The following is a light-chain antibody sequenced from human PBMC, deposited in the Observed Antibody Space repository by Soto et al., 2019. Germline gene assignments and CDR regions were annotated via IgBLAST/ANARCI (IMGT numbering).Light chain of an antibody. CDR1: QSISDY. J-gene: IGKJ1*01. CDR2: DAS. Sequence: DIQMTQSPSTLSASVGDRVIITCRASQSISDYLAWYQQKPGKAPKLLIYDASNLESGVPSTFSGSGSGTEFTLTISSLQPDDFATYYCQQYYTYWHMFGKGTAVDIK. CDR3: QQYYTYWHM. V-gene: IGKV1-5*01.